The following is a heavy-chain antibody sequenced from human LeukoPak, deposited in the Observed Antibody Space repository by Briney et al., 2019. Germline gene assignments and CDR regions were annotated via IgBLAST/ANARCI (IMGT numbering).Heavy chain of an antibody. V-gene: IGHV4-61*02. Sequence: PSQTLSLTCTVSGGSISSGSYYWSWIRQPAGKGLEWIGRIYTSGSTSYNPSLKSRVTISVDTSKNPFCLKLSSVTAADTAVYYCARVQSEVVVAATRSYYYYGMDVWGQGTTVTVSS. J-gene: IGHJ6*02. D-gene: IGHD2-15*01. CDR3: ARVQSEVVVAATRSYYYYGMDV. CDR2: IYTSGST. CDR1: GGSISSGSYY.